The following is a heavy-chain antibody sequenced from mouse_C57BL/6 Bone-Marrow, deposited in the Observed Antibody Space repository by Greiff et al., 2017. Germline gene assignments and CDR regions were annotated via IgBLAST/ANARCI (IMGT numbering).Heavy chain of an antibody. CDR1: GFTFSDYG. CDR3: ASSYSVNAMDY. V-gene: IGHV5-17*01. Sequence: EVKVVESGGGLVKPGGSLKLSCAASGFTFSDYGMHWVRQAPEKGLEWVAYISSGSSTIYYADTVKGRFTISRDNAKNTLFLQMNSLRSEDTAMYYCASSYSVNAMDYWCQGTSVTVSS. J-gene: IGHJ4*01. CDR2: ISSGSSTI. D-gene: IGHD2-12*01.